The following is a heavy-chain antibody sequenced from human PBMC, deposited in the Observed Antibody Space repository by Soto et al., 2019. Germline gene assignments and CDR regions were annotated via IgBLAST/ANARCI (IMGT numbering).Heavy chain of an antibody. CDR3: ARELPHDYGDTLDY. Sequence: XSVKVSFNASGYTFTSYYMHLVRHSPGQGLEWMGIINPSGGSTSYAQKFQGRVTMTRDTSTSTVYMELSSLRSEDTAVYYCARELPHDYGDTLDYWGQGTLVTVSS. CDR1: GYTFTSYY. CDR2: INPSGGST. J-gene: IGHJ4*02. D-gene: IGHD4-17*01. V-gene: IGHV1-46*03.